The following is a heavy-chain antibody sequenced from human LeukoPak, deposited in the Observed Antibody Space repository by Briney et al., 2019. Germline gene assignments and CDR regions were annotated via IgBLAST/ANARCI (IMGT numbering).Heavy chain of an antibody. J-gene: IGHJ4*02. Sequence: PSETLSLTCTVSGGSISSGGYYWSWIRQHPGKGLEWIGYIYYSGSTYYNPSLKSRVTISVDTSKNQFSLKLSSVTAADTAVYHCARAGYSYGSDYWGQGTLVTVSS. D-gene: IGHD5-18*01. V-gene: IGHV4-31*03. CDR3: ARAGYSYGSDY. CDR2: IYYSGST. CDR1: GGSISSGGYY.